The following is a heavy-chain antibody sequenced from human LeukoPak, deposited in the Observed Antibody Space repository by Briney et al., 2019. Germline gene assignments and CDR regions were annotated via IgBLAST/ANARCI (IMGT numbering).Heavy chain of an antibody. Sequence: PGGSLRLSCEASGLTLSIHWMHWVRQAPGKGLVWVSHINIDGTATTYADSVKGRFTISRDNSKNTLYLQMNSLRAEDTAIYYCAKDQSGWSGYATPGYWGQGTLVTVSS. CDR1: GLTLSIHW. CDR2: INIDGTAT. CDR3: AKDQSGWSGYATPGY. J-gene: IGHJ4*02. V-gene: IGHV3-74*01. D-gene: IGHD5-12*01.